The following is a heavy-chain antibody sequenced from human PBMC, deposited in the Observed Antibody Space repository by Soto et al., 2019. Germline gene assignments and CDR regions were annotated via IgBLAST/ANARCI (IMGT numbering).Heavy chain of an antibody. J-gene: IGHJ4*02. CDR1: GHTFTNYY. CDR3: VREGDGYKHFDQ. V-gene: IGHV1-46*04. CDR2: INPRDDSI. D-gene: IGHD5-12*01. Sequence: QVQLVQSGAEVKKPGASVKVSCKASGHTFTNYYIHWVRQAPGQGLEWMGLINPRDDSIDYAQKLQGRVTVTRDTSTSTVYMELNSLRSDDTAVYYCVREGDGYKHFDQWGQGTLVTVSS.